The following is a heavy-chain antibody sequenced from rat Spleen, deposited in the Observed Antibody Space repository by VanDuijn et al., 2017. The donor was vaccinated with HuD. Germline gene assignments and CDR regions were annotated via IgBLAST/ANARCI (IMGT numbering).Heavy chain of an antibody. CDR3: ARGGYSTDYVMDA. V-gene: IGHV2-43*01. D-gene: IGHD1-6*01. Sequence: QVQLKESGPGLVQPSQTLSLTCTVSGFSLTSYSVNWVRQPPGKGLEWMGVIWTGGNTMYNSLLNSRLSVGRDTSKSQVFLKRNRLQAEDTATYYCARGGYSTDYVMDAWGQGISVTVSS. CDR2: IWTGGNT. CDR1: GFSLTSYS. J-gene: IGHJ4*01.